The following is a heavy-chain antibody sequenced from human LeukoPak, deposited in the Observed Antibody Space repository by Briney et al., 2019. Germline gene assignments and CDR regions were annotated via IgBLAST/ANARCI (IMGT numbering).Heavy chain of an antibody. Sequence: ASVKVSCKASGYTFTGYYMHWVRQAPGQGLAWMGWINPNSGGTNYAQKFQGRVTMTRDTSINTAYMELSRLRSDDTAVYYCARGKDYYGSGSYYTTDYWAQGTLVTVSS. CDR1: GYTFTGYY. CDR2: INPNSGGT. J-gene: IGHJ4*02. D-gene: IGHD3-10*01. CDR3: ARGKDYYGSGSYYTTDY. V-gene: IGHV1-2*02.